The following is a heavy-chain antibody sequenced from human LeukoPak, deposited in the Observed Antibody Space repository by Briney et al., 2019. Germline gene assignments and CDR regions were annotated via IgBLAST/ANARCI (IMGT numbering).Heavy chain of an antibody. J-gene: IGHJ4*02. CDR3: AKAPVTSCRGAFCYPFDY. V-gene: IGHV3-48*03. D-gene: IGHD2-15*01. CDR1: GFTFSSYE. Sequence: PGGSLGLSCAASGFTFSSYEMNWVRQAPGKGLEWVSYISSSGSTIYYADSVKGRFTISRDNAKNSLYLQMNSLRAEDAAVYYCAKAPVTSCRGAFCYPFDYWGQGTLVTVSS. CDR2: ISSSGSTI.